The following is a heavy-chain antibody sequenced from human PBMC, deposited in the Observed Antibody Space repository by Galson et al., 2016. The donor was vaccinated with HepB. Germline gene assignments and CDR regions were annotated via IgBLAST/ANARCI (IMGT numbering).Heavy chain of an antibody. D-gene: IGHD4/OR15-4a*01. Sequence: SLRLSCAASGFIFDDYTMHWVRQAPGKGLEWVSLITWNGGTTDYADSVKGRFTISRDNNKNSLYLQMNSLSTEDTALYYCTKDMTIGVVPLFESWGQGTLVIVSS. CDR2: ITWNGGTT. CDR1: GFIFDDYT. J-gene: IGHJ4*02. V-gene: IGHV3-43*01. CDR3: TKDMTIGVVPLFES.